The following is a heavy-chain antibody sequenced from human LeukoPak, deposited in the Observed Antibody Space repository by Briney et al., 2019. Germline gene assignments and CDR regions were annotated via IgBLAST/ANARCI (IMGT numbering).Heavy chain of an antibody. D-gene: IGHD2-2*01. CDR3: AKDRCSSSTCREAFEI. J-gene: IGHJ3*02. V-gene: IGHV3-30*02. CDR1: GFTFSRYG. CDR2: IWYDGKNDQ. Sequence: GGSLRLSCALSGFTFSRYGMHWIRQAPGKGREWVAFIWYDGKNDQEYAESVKGRFTISRDNSKNTLYLQMNSLRTEDTAMYYCAKDRCSSSTCREAFEIWGQGTLVTVSS.